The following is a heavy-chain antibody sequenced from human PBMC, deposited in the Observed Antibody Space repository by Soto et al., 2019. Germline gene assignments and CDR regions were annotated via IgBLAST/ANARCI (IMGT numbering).Heavy chain of an antibody. CDR3: ARDNYYAGSLDY. CDR2: LSFDGSSK. J-gene: IGHJ4*02. Sequence: QVQLVESGGGVVQPGRSLRLSCEASGFNLDGYTMHWVRQAPGKGLEWVAVLSFDGSSKFYADSVKGRVTVSRDNSKNTVYLLMNSLRTEDTAVYYCARDNYYAGSLDYWGQGTLVTVSS. V-gene: IGHV3-30*04. CDR1: GFNLDGYT. D-gene: IGHD2-2*01.